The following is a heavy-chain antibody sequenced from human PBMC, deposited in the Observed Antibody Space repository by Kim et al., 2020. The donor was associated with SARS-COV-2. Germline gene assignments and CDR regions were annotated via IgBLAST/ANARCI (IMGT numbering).Heavy chain of an antibody. CDR1: GFTFSDFA. D-gene: IGHD6-13*01. V-gene: IGHV3-30*04. J-gene: IGHJ3*01. CDR2: ISDDANNK. Sequence: GGSLRLSCAASGFTFSDFAFHWGRQAPGKGLEWVAVISDDANNKYDAESVKGRFTISRDNSKNTLYLQMNSLRAEDTAVYYCARGGYSSSWSIGEAFDFWGQGTMVTVSS. CDR3: ARGGYSSSWSIGEAFDF.